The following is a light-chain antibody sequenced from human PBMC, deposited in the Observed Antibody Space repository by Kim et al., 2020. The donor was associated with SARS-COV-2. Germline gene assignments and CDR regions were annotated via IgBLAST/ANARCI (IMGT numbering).Light chain of an antibody. Sequence: DIQMTQSPSSLSASVGDRVTITCRASQDISNFLAWYHHKPGKPPKLLMYAASKLQPGVPSRFSGSGSGIEFTVTISSLQPDDVGTYYCQKYNTVPPTFGPGTKVD. CDR1: QDISNF. V-gene: IGKV1-27*01. J-gene: IGKJ3*01. CDR3: QKYNTVPPT. CDR2: AAS.